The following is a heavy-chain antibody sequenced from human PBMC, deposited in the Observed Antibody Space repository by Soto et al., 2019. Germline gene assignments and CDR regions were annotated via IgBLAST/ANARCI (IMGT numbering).Heavy chain of an antibody. CDR3: ARGGGLWGSYRFSSPTNWFDP. V-gene: IGHV3-7*01. Sequence: GGSLRLSCAASGFTFSSYWMSWVRQAPGKGLEWVANIKQDGSEKYYVDSVKGRFTISRDNAKNSLYLQMNSLRAEDTAVYYCARGGGLWGSYRFSSPTNWFDPWGQGTLVTFSS. J-gene: IGHJ5*02. CDR1: GFTFSSYW. D-gene: IGHD3-16*02. CDR2: IKQDGSEK.